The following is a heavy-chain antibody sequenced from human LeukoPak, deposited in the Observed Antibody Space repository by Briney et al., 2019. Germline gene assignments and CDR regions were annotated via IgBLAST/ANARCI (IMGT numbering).Heavy chain of an antibody. CDR2: IYSGGST. CDR1: GFTVSSNY. V-gene: IGHV3-66*01. Sequence: GGSLRLSCAAPGFTVSSNYMSWVRQAPGKGLEWVSVIYSGGSTYYADSVKGRFTISRDNSKNTLHLQMNSLRAEDTAVYYCARELSYGMDVWGQGTTVTVSS. J-gene: IGHJ6*02. D-gene: IGHD3-16*02. CDR3: ARELSYGMDV.